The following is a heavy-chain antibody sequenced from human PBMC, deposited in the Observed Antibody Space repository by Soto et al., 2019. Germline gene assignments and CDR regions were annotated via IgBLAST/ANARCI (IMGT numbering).Heavy chain of an antibody. CDR2: IIPIFGTA. CDR1: GGTFSSYA. J-gene: IGHJ6*01. D-gene: IGHD1-26*01. Sequence: QVQLVQSGAEVKKPGSSVKVSCKASGGTFSSYAISWVRQAPGQGLEWMGGIIPIFGTANYAQKFQGRVTITADDSTSPAYMEFSSLRSEDTAVYYCARDLSGSDRNYSYYGMDVWGQGTTGTVSS. CDR3: ARDLSGSDRNYSYYGMDV. V-gene: IGHV1-69*01.